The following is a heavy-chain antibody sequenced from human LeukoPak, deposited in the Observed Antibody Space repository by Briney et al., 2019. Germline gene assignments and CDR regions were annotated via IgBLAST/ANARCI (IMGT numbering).Heavy chain of an antibody. Sequence: PGGSLRLSCAASGSTFSSYSMNWARQAPGKGLEWVSSISSSSSYMYYADSVKGRFTISRDNSKNTLYLQMKSLRVDDTAVYYCAKSVEHSNYRKFHDWGQGTLVTVSS. V-gene: IGHV3-21*04. CDR2: ISSSSSYM. D-gene: IGHD4-11*01. J-gene: IGHJ4*02. CDR3: AKSVEHSNYRKFHD. CDR1: GSTFSSYS.